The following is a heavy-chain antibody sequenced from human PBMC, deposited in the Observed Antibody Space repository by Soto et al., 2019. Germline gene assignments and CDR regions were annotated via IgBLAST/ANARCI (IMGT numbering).Heavy chain of an antibody. V-gene: IGHV3-48*01. D-gene: IGHD3-10*01. CDR1: GFTFSSYS. CDR2: ISSSSSTI. J-gene: IGHJ6*03. CDR3: ARKNEYIVWELFVYYYYYMDV. Sequence: EVQLVESGGGLVQPGGSLRLSCAASGFTFSSYSMNWVRQAPGKGLEWVSYISSSSSTIYYADSVKGRFTISRDNAKNSLYLQMNSLRAEETAVYYCARKNEYIVWELFVYYYYYMDVWGKGTTVTVSS.